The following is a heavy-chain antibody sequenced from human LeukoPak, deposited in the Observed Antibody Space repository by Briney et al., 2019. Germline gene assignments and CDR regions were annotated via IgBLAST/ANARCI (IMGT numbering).Heavy chain of an antibody. CDR2: IYHSGST. CDR3: ARGSERVSGAFDI. CDR1: GGSISSGGYY. Sequence: PSETLSLACTVSGGSISSGGYYWSWIRQPPGKGLEWIGYIYHSGSTYYNPSLKSRVTISVDRSKNQFSLKLSSVTAADTAVYYCARGSERVSGAFDIWGQGTMVTVSS. D-gene: IGHD1-26*01. J-gene: IGHJ3*02. V-gene: IGHV4-30-2*01.